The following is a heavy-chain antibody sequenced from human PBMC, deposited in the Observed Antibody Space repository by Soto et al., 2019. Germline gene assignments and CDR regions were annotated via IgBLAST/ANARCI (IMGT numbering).Heavy chain of an antibody. CDR3: AKDQLRGVRGVITYYYGMDV. CDR2: ISYDGSNK. Sequence: QVLLVESGGGVVQPGRSLRLSCAASGFTFSSYGMHWVRQAPGKGLEWVAVISYDGSNKYYADSVKGRFTISRDNSKNTLYLQMNSLRAEDTAVYYCAKDQLRGVRGVITYYYGMDVWGQGTTVTVSS. V-gene: IGHV3-30*18. D-gene: IGHD3-10*01. J-gene: IGHJ6*02. CDR1: GFTFSSYG.